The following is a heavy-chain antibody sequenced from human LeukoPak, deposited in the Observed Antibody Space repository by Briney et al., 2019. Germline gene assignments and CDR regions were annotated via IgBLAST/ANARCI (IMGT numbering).Heavy chain of an antibody. J-gene: IGHJ4*02. V-gene: IGHV3-23*01. Sequence: PGGSLRLSCAASGFTFSSYAMSWVRQAPGKGLEWVSAISGSGGSTYYADSVKGRFTISRDNAKNSLYLQMNSLRTEDTAVYYCARVGPSDIVVVVALDYWGQGTLVTVSS. CDR1: GFTFSSYA. CDR3: ARVGPSDIVVVVALDY. CDR2: ISGSGGST. D-gene: IGHD2-15*01.